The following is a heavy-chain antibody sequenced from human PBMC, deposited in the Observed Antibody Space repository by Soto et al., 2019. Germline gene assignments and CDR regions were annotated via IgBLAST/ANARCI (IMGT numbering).Heavy chain of an antibody. D-gene: IGHD3-16*01. CDR3: ARDSTTFNWFDP. CDR1: GGVVSSGYY. Sequence: LEPLSLTCTVSGGVVSSGYYWSWIRQPPGKGLEWIGEINHSGSTNYNPSLKSRVTISVDTSKNQFSLKLSSVTAADTAVYYCARDSTTFNWFDPWGQGTLVTVSS. CDR2: INHSGST. V-gene: IGHV4-34*01. J-gene: IGHJ5*02.